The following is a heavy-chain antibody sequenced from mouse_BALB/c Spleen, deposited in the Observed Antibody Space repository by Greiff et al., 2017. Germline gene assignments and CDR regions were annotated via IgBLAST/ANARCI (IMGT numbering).Heavy chain of an antibody. CDR1: GYTFTSYW. CDR3: ARRATMIPFYAMDY. CDR2: INPSNGRT. V-gene: IGHV1S81*02. J-gene: IGHJ4*01. D-gene: IGHD2-4*01. Sequence: VQLQESGAELVKPGASVKMSCKASGYTFTSYWMHWVKQRPGQGLEWIGEINPSNGRTNYNEKFKSKATLTVDKSSSTAYMQLSSLTSEDSAVYYCARRATMIPFYAMDYWGQGTSVTVSS.